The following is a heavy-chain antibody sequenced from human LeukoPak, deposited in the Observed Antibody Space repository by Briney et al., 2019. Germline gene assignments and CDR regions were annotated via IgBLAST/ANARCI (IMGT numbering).Heavy chain of an antibody. J-gene: IGHJ4*02. CDR1: GFTFSSYW. CDR3: ARDKVVGTTYSDY. V-gene: IGHV3-7*01. CDR2: IKQEGSEK. D-gene: IGHD1-26*01. Sequence: GGSLRLSCAASGFTFSSYWMSWVRQAPGKGLEWVANIKQEGSEKYYVDSVKGRFTISRDNAKNSLYLQMNSLRAEDTAVYYCARDKVVGTTYSDYWGQGTLVTVSS.